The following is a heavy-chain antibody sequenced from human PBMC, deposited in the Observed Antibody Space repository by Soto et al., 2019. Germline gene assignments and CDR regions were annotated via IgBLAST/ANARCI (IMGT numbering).Heavy chain of an antibody. D-gene: IGHD1-26*01. CDR3: ARQLPVGATSWFDP. CDR1: GGSINSDDSF. J-gene: IGHJ5*02. V-gene: IGHV4-39*01. Sequence: SETLSLTCSVSGGSINSDDSFWGWVRQSPGKGLEWIGSLYYGGSTFYNPSLKSRVTISLDTSKNQFSLRLTSVTAADTAIYYCARQLPVGATSWFDPWGQGTLVTVSS. CDR2: LYYGGST.